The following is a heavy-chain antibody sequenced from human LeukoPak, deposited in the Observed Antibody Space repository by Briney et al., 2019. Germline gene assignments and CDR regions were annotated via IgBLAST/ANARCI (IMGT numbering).Heavy chain of an antibody. CDR2: IYHNGTT. J-gene: IGHJ4*02. Sequence: SETLSLTRAVSGYSISSGYYWGWIRQPPGKGLEWIGNIYHNGTTYYNPSLKSRVTISVDTSKNQFSLKLSSVTAADTAVYYCARSIFGVVMRYFDYWGQGTLVTVSS. V-gene: IGHV4-38-2*01. CDR1: GYSISSGYY. D-gene: IGHD3-3*01. CDR3: ARSIFGVVMRYFDY.